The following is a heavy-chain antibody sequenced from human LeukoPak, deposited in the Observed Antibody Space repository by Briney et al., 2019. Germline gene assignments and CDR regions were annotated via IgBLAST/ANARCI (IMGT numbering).Heavy chain of an antibody. CDR3: ARGVGEYSSSDGY. CDR2: ISDSGGS. D-gene: IGHD6-6*01. CDR1: GGSVSSGISY. V-gene: IGHV4-61*01. Sequence: PSETLSLTCSVSGGSVSSGISYWSWIRQPPGEGLEWIAYISDSGGSDYNPSLRGRVTISLDTSKNQFSLRLTSVTAADTAVYYCARGVGEYSSSDGYWGQGTLVTVSS. J-gene: IGHJ4*02.